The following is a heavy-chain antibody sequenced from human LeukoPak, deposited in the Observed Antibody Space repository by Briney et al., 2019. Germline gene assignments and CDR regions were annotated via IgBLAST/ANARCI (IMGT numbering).Heavy chain of an antibody. CDR2: IYYSGST. J-gene: IGHJ4*02. V-gene: IGHV4-31*03. D-gene: IGHD5-24*01. Sequence: SETLSLTCTLSGGSISSGGSYWSWIRQHPGKGLEWIGYIYYSGSTYYNPSLKSRVTISVDTSKNQFSLKLSSVTAADTAVYYCARCEMATTDFDYWGQGTLVTVSS. CDR3: ARCEMATTDFDY. CDR1: GGSISSGGSY.